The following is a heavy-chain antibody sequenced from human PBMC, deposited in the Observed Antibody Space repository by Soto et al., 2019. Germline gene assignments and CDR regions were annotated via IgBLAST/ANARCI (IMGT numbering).Heavy chain of an antibody. J-gene: IGHJ4*02. CDR1: GFTFSGSA. D-gene: IGHD5-12*01. Sequence: EVQLVESGGGLVQPGGSLKLSCAASGFTFSGSAMHWVRQASGKGLEWVGRIRSKANSYATAYAASVKGRFTISRDDSKNTAYLQMNSLKTEDTAVYYCTSRSSGYAGDYWGQGTLVTVSS. CDR2: IRSKANSYAT. CDR3: TSRSSGYAGDY. V-gene: IGHV3-73*01.